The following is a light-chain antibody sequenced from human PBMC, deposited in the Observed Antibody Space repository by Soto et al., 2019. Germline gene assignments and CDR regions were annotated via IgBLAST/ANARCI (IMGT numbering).Light chain of an antibody. J-gene: IGLJ2*01. CDR2: EGS. CDR1: SSDVGSYNH. Sequence: QSALTQPASVSGSPGQSITISCTGTSSDVGSYNHVSWYQQHPGKAPKLMIYEGSKRPSGVSNRFSGSKSGNTASLTISGLQPEDEDDDYCCSYAGSSTLVVFGGGTKLTVL. V-gene: IGLV2-23*03. CDR3: CSYAGSSTLVV.